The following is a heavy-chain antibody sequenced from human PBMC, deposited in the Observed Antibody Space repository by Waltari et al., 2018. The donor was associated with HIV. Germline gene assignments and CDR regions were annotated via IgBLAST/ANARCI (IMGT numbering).Heavy chain of an antibody. CDR2: IYSGGST. D-gene: IGHD3-10*01. CDR3: ARNTYGSGSDLDYYGMDV. Sequence: EVQLVETGGGLIQPGGSLSLSCAASGFTVSSNYMSWVRQAPGKGLEWFSGIYSGGSTYYADVVKGRFTISIDNSKNTLYLQMNSLRAEDTAVYYCARNTYGSGSDLDYYGMDVWGQGTTVTVSS. V-gene: IGHV3-53*02. J-gene: IGHJ6*02. CDR1: GFTVSSNY.